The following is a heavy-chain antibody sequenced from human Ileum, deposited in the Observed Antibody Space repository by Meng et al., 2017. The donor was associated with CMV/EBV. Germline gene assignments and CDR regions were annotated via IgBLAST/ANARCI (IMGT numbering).Heavy chain of an antibody. Sequence: VQLHQGGPGLLKPSETLSLTCGVYGGSVSGYHWSWIRQPPGKGLEWIGEINHSGGSNYNPSLKSRVTISLDTSKTQFSLKLNSVTAADTAVYYCATGTSQAWELLHSWGQGILVTVSS. CDR3: ATGTSQAWELLHS. D-gene: IGHD1-26*01. CDR1: GGSVSGYH. CDR2: INHSGGS. V-gene: IGHV4-34*01. J-gene: IGHJ4*02.